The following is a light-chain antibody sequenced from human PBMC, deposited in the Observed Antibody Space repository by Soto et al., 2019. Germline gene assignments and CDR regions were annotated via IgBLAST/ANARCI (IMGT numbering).Light chain of an antibody. J-gene: IGKJ2*01. CDR3: QQSFHSPYT. CDR2: EAS. V-gene: IGKV1-39*01. CDR1: QNINKN. Sequence: DIQMSQSPSSLSASVGDSVTISCRASQNINKNLNWYQLKSGKAPSLLIYEASIFQSGAPSRFSGSGAVTDFTLAITNLQPEDFATYYYQQSFHSPYTFGQGTKLEI.